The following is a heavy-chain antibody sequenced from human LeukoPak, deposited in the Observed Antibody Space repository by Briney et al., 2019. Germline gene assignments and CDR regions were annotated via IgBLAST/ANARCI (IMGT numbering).Heavy chain of an antibody. CDR1: GGSISSFY. V-gene: IGHV4-59*01. J-gene: IGHJ6*02. Sequence: NTSETLSLTCTVSGGSISSFYWSWIRQPPGKGLEWIGYIYYSGSTNYNPSLKSRVTISVDTSKNQFSLKLSSVTAADTAVYYCARNWNDVGYYYYGMDVWGQGTTVTVSS. CDR3: ARNWNDVGYYYYGMDV. CDR2: IYYSGST. D-gene: IGHD1-1*01.